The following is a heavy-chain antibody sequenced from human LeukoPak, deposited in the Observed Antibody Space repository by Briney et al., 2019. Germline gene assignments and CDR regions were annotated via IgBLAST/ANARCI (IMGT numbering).Heavy chain of an antibody. CDR1: GYTFSGYY. V-gene: IGHV1-2*02. CDR2: INPNSGGT. CDR3: ARGGYSYGLYYFDY. D-gene: IGHD5-18*01. Sequence: ASVKVSCKASGYTFSGYYMHWVRQAPGQGLEWMGWINPNSGGTNYAQKFQGRVTMTRDTSISTAYMELSRLRSDDTAVYYCARGGYSYGLYYFDYWGQGTLITVSS. J-gene: IGHJ4*02.